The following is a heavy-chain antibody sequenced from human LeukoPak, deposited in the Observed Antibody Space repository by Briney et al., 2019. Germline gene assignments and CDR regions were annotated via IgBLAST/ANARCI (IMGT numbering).Heavy chain of an antibody. J-gene: IGHJ4*02. CDR2: IYKDGSEK. D-gene: IGHD6-19*01. V-gene: IGHV3-7*03. CDR3: AKRLAMTGTYHFDY. Sequence: PGGSLRLSCAASGFTFSSYWMTWVRQAPGKGLEWVANIYKDGSEKHYVDSVKGRFTISRDNSKNTLYLQMNSLRAEDTAVYYCAKRLAMTGTYHFDYWGQGTLVTVSS. CDR1: GFTFSSYW.